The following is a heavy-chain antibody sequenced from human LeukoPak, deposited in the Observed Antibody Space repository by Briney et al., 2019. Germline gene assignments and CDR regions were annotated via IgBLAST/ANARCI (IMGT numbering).Heavy chain of an antibody. Sequence: GGSLRLSCTASGFTFGDYAMSWFRQAPGKGLDWVGFIRSKAYGGTIEYAASVKGRFTISRDDSRSVAYLLVNSLKTEDTAIYYCSRASYCSRASRPMWAGYWGQGTLVTVSS. CDR3: SRASYCSRASRPMWAGY. CDR1: GFTFGDYA. V-gene: IGHV3-49*03. D-gene: IGHD2-2*01. CDR2: IRSKAYGGTI. J-gene: IGHJ4*02.